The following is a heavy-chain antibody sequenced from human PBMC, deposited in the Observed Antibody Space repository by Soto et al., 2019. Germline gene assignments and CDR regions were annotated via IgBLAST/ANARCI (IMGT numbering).Heavy chain of an antibody. V-gene: IGHV1-3*01. CDR1: GYTFTSYA. D-gene: IGHD6-13*01. Sequence: QVQLVQSGAEVKKPGASVKVSCKASGYTFTSYAMHWVRQAPGQRLEWMGWINAGNGNTKYSQKFQGRVTITRDTSASTAYMELSSLRSEDTAVYYCARGTTATNSSSWTFDYWGQGTLVTVFS. CDR2: INAGNGNT. J-gene: IGHJ4*02. CDR3: ARGTTATNSSSWTFDY.